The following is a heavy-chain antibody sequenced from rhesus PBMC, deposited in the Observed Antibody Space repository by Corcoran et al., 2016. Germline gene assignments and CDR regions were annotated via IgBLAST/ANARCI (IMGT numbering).Heavy chain of an antibody. Sequence: QVQLQESGPGLVKPSETLSLTCAVSGGSISISHWWSWIRQPPGKGLDWIGNIGCSSGSTYYNPSLKSRVTISKDTSKNQFSLKLSSVTAADTAVYYCARHGATGVAGMDSWGQGVVVTVSS. CDR2: IGCSSGST. J-gene: IGHJ6*01. V-gene: IGHV4-65*02. CDR1: GGSISISHW. D-gene: IGHD1-1-1*01. CDR3: ARHGATGVAGMDS.